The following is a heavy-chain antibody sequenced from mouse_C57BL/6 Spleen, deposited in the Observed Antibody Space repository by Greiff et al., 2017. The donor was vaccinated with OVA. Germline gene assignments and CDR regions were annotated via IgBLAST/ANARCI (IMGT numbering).Heavy chain of an antibody. Sequence: VKLQQPGAELVKPGASVKLSCKASGYTFTSYWMQWVKQRPGQGLEWIGEIDPSDSYTNYNQKFKGKATLTVDTSSSTAYMQLSSLTSEDSAVYYGARSKTHYYAMDYWGQGTSVTVSS. V-gene: IGHV1-50*01. D-gene: IGHD2-5*01. J-gene: IGHJ4*01. CDR3: ARSKTHYYAMDY. CDR2: IDPSDSYT. CDR1: GYTFTSYW.